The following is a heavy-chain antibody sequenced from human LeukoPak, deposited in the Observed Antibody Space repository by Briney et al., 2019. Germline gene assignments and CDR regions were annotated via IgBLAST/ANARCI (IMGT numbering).Heavy chain of an antibody. Sequence: GGSLRLSCVASGFSVSRQYMSWVRQAPGKGLEWVAVSYSGDAVHYADSVRGRFDIPRHNSMDTLYLQMNSLGDNDSAVYYFKRPPIPLWFGESILSYSHMDVWGKGTTVIVSS. V-gene: IGHV3-53*01. J-gene: IGHJ6*03. CDR1: GFSVSRQY. CDR2: SYSGDAV. CDR3: KRPPIPLWFGESILSYSHMDV. D-gene: IGHD3-10*01.